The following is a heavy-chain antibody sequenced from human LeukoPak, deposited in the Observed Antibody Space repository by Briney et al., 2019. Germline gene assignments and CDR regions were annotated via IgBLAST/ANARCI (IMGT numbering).Heavy chain of an antibody. CDR2: MYPNSGNT. J-gene: IGHJ3*02. Sequence: ASVKVSCKASGYTFTSYDINWVRQATGQGLEWMGWMYPNSGNTGYAQKFQGRVTMTRNTSISTAYMELSSLRSEDTAVYYCARVRITMVRGVILGAAFDIWGQGTMVTVSS. D-gene: IGHD3-10*01. CDR3: ARVRITMVRGVILGAAFDI. V-gene: IGHV1-8*01. CDR1: GYTFTSYD.